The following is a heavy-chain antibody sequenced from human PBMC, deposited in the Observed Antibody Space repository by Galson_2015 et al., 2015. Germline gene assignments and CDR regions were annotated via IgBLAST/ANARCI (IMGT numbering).Heavy chain of an antibody. CDR1: GYTFTGYY. Sequence: SVKVSCTASGYTFTGYYMHWVRQAPGQGLEWMGWINPNSGGTNYAQKFQGWVTMTRDTSISTAYMELSRLRSDDTAVYYCARGAHSSSSKVSMPTTGWFDPWGQGTLVTVSS. CDR3: ARGAHSSSSKVSMPTTGWFDP. J-gene: IGHJ5*02. V-gene: IGHV1-2*04. D-gene: IGHD6-13*01. CDR2: INPNSGGT.